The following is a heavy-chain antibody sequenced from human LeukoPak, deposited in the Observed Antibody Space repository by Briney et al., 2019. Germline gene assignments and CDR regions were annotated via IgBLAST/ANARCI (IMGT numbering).Heavy chain of an antibody. D-gene: IGHD3-16*01. V-gene: IGHV3-30*02. J-gene: IGHJ4*02. CDR2: IRYDGSNK. CDR1: GFTFSSYG. Sequence: GGSLRLSCAASGFTFSSYGMHWVRQAPGKGLEWVAFIRYDGSNKYYADSVKGRFTISRDNSKNTLYLQMNSLRAEDTAVYYCAKDRRVYTPLERPTFDYWGQGTLVTVSS. CDR3: AKDRRVYTPLERPTFDY.